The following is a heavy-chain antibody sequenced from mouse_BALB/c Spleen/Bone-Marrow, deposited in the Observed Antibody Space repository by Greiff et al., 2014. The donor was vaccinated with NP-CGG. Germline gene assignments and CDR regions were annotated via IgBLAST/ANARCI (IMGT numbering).Heavy chain of an antibody. V-gene: IGHV2-6-5*01. D-gene: IGHD4-1*01. CDR1: GFSLTDYG. Sequence: VQLVESGPGLEAPSQSLSITCTVSGFSLTDYGVSWIRQPPGKGLEWLGVIWGGGITYYNSTLKSRLSISKDNSKNQVFLKMNSLQTDDTAMYYCAKLNWDEGDYWGQGTTLTVSS. J-gene: IGHJ2*01. CDR3: AKLNWDEGDY. CDR2: IWGGGIT.